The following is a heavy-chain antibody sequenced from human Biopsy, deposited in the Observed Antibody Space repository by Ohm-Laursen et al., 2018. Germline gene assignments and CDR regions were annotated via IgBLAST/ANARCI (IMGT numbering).Heavy chain of an antibody. D-gene: IGHD6-6*01. CDR2: IAERSTYI. J-gene: IGHJ4*02. CDR3: ARERGRKSIAATDY. Sequence: SLRLSCSASGFTFSSYAMEWVRQAPGKGLERVSSIAERSTYISYADSVKGRFTISRDNAQNSLYLQMNNLRVEDTAVYYCARERGRKSIAATDYWGQGVLVTVSS. CDR1: GFTFSSYA. V-gene: IGHV3-21*06.